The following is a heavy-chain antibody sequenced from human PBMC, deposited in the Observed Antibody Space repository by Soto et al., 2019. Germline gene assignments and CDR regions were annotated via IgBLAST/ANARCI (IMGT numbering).Heavy chain of an antibody. CDR3: AKAESGAGSIFYN. V-gene: IGHV3-30*18. Sequence: QVQLVESGGGVVQPGTSLRLSCAASGFSFRSYVRHWVRKAPGKGLEWVTVMSDDEITEHYADSVQGRITISSDKSKNTLYLQVTSLGVEDTAVYYCAKAESGAGSIFYNWGQGTLVTVAS. D-gene: IGHD1-26*01. CDR1: GFSFRSYV. CDR2: MSDDEITE. J-gene: IGHJ4*02.